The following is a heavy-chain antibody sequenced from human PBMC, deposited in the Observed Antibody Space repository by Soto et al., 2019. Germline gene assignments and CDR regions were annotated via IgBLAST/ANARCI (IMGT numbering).Heavy chain of an antibody. V-gene: IGHV3-13*01. Sequence: PGGSLRLSCAASGFTFSSYDMHWVRQATGKGLEWVSAIGTAGDTYYPGSVKGRFTISRENAKNSLYLQMNSLRAGDTAVYYCARGIIGYCSSTSCLGTFDIWGQGTMVTVSS. J-gene: IGHJ3*02. CDR1: GFTFSSYD. D-gene: IGHD2-2*01. CDR2: IGTAGDT. CDR3: ARGIIGYCSSTSCLGTFDI.